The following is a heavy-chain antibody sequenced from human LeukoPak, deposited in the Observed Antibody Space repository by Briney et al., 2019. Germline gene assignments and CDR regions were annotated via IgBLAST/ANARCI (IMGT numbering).Heavy chain of an antibody. D-gene: IGHD3-10*01. Sequence: GGSLRLSCAASGFTFSSFAMHWVRQAPGKGLEYVSGISRDGRSTFYADSVKGRFTFSRDNSKNTLYLQMGSLRAEDMAVYFCAIQIRGVVYWGQGTLVTVSS. CDR3: AIQIRGVVY. CDR2: ISRDGRST. CDR1: GFTFSSFA. J-gene: IGHJ4*02. V-gene: IGHV3-64*02.